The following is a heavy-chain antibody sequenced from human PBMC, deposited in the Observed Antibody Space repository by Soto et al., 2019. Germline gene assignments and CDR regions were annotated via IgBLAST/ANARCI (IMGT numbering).Heavy chain of an antibody. CDR3: ARSQGSSTSLDIYYYYYYGMDG. CDR1: GGTFSSYA. D-gene: IGHD2-2*01. Sequence: QVQLVQSGAEVKKPGSSVKVSCKASGGTFSSYAISWVQQAPGQGLEWRGGIIPITGTANYAQKFQGRVTSTADESTSTGYMELSSLRSEDTAVYYCARSQGSSTSLDIYYYYYYGMDGWGQGTTVTVSS. CDR2: IIPITGTA. V-gene: IGHV1-69*01. J-gene: IGHJ6*02.